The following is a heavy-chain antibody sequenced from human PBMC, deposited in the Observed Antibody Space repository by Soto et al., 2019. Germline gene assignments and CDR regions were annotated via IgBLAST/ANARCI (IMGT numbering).Heavy chain of an antibody. Sequence: PGESLKISCKASGYNFGGYWIGWVRQMPGKGLEWMGIIFPGDSDTRYSPSFQGQVTISADKSISTVYLQWRSLKASDTAIYFCARGGFIGTPLDAEYFQHWGQGTLVTVSS. CDR2: IFPGDSDT. J-gene: IGHJ1*01. CDR1: GYNFGGYW. D-gene: IGHD1-7*01. V-gene: IGHV5-51*01. CDR3: ARGGFIGTPLDAEYFQH.